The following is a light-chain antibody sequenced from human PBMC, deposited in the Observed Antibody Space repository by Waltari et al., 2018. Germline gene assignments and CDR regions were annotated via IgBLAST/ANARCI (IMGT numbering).Light chain of an antibody. CDR2: KAS. J-gene: IGKJ1*01. CDR1: QSISSW. Sequence: DIQMTQSPSTLSASVGDRVTITCRASQSISSWLAWYQQIPGKAPKLLIYKASSLKNAVPSRFSGRGSGTGCTLTICSLQPDDFATYYCQQYNSYPRTFGRGTRVEIK. CDR3: QQYNSYPRT. V-gene: IGKV1-5*03.